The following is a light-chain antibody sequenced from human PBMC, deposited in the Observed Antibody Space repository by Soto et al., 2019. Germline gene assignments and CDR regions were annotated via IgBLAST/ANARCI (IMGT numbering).Light chain of an antibody. CDR2: DDR. Sequence: SYELTQPPSVSVAPGQTARITCGGDNIGSKSVHWYQQKPGQAPVLVVYDDRDRPSGIPERFSGSNSGNTATLTISRVEAGDEADYYCQVWDSSSTVIFGGGTKLTVL. J-gene: IGLJ2*01. V-gene: IGLV3-21*02. CDR1: NIGSKS. CDR3: QVWDSSSTVI.